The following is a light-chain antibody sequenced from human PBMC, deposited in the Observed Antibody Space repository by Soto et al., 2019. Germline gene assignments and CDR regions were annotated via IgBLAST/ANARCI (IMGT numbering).Light chain of an antibody. CDR3: QQLYTYPLT. CDR2: NAF. V-gene: IGKV1-9*01. CDR1: QGISSY. J-gene: IGKJ4*01. Sequence: NQLTQSPSSLSASVGDRVTITCRASQGISSYLAWYQQKPGKAPKLLIYNAFTLQSGVPPRFSGSGSGTDFTLTISSLQPEDFATYHCQQLYTYPLTFGGGTKVEMK.